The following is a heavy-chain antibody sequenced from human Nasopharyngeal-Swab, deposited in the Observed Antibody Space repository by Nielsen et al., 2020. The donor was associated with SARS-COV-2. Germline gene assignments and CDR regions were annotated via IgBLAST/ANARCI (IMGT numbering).Heavy chain of an antibody. D-gene: IGHD3-22*01. J-gene: IGHJ4*02. CDR2: IYYSGST. CDR1: GGSISSSGYY. Sequence: SETLSLTCTVSGGSISSSGYYWGWIRQPPGKGLEWIGSIYYSGSTYYSPSLTSRVTISVDTSKNQFSLKLSSVTAADTAVYYCARDLYYDSSGYHWGQGTLVTVSS. CDR3: ARDLYYDSSGYH. V-gene: IGHV4-39*07.